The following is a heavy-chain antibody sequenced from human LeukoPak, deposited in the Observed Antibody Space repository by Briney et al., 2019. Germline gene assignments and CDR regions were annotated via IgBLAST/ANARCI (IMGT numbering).Heavy chain of an antibody. J-gene: IGHJ4*02. CDR1: GFTFSSYS. CDR3: AITIFGVVQPIPYY. CDR2: ISSSSSYI. Sequence: GGSLRLSCAASGFTFSSYSMNWVSQAPGKRLEWVSFISSSSSYIYYADSLKGRFTISRDNAKNSLYLQMNSLRAEDTAVYYCAITIFGVVQPIPYYWGQGTLVTVSS. V-gene: IGHV3-21*06. D-gene: IGHD3-3*01.